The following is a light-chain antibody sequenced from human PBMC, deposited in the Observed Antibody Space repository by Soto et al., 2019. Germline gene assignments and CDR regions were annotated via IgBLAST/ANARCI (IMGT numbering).Light chain of an antibody. CDR2: DTS. V-gene: IGKV3-11*01. J-gene: IGKJ3*01. Sequence: EIVLTQSPATLSLSPGERATLSCRASQSVSSYLAWYQQKPGQAPRLLIYDTSKRATGIPARFSGSGSGTDFTLTISSLEPEDFAVYYCQPRTNWPRSFTFGPGTKVDIK. CDR1: QSVSSY. CDR3: QPRTNWPRSFT.